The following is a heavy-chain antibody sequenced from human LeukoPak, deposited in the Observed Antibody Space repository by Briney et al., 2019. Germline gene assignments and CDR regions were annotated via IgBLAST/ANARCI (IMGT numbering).Heavy chain of an antibody. D-gene: IGHD4-23*01. CDR2: ISGNSYYT. V-gene: IGHV3-11*05. CDR1: GFTLSNFE. J-gene: IGHJ4*02. CDR3: ARGDGGNSAFDY. Sequence: PGGSLRLSCAASGFTLSNFEMSWARQAPGKGLEWVSYISGNSYYTNYADSVKGRFTISRDNAKNSLYLQMNSLRAEDTAVYYCARGDGGNSAFDYWGQGNLVTVSS.